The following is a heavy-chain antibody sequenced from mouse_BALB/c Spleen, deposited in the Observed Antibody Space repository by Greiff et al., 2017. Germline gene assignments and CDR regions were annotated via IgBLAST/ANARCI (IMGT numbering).Heavy chain of an antibody. J-gene: IGHJ4*01. V-gene: IGHV5-17*02. Sequence: EVNLVESGGGLVQPGGSRKLSCAASGFTFSSFGMHWVRQAPEKGLEWVAYISSGSSTIYYADTVKGRFTISRDNPKNTLFLQMTSLRSEDTAMYYCARYKYGNTYAMDYWGQGTSVTVSS. CDR3: ARYKYGNTYAMDY. D-gene: IGHD2-10*02. CDR1: GFTFSSFG. CDR2: ISSGSSTI.